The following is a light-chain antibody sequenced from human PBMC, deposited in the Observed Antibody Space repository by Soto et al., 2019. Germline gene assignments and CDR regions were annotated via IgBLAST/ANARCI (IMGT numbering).Light chain of an antibody. CDR2: QIS. V-gene: IGKV2-24*01. J-gene: IGKJ1*01. CDR1: QSLVHSDGNTY. CDR3: MQFAHCPRT. Sequence: DVVLTQTPLSSPVTLGQPASISCKSSQSLVHSDGNTYLSWLQQRPGQPPRLLLSQISNRFSGVPDRVSGSGAGTDFRLKISRVEAEEVGVDYCMQFAHCPRTFGQGTKVEIK.